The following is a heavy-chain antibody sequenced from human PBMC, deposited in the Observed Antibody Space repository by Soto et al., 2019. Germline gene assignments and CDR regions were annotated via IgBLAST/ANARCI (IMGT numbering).Heavy chain of an antibody. D-gene: IGHD1-1*01. V-gene: IGHV1-18*01. Sequence: QVHLVQSGAEVKKPGASVKVSCKASGYTFTSYSITWVRQAPGQGLEWMGWISAHNGNTDYAQKLQGRVIVTRDTSTSTAYMELRSLISDDTAVYYCARGRYADYWGQGALVTVSS. CDR3: ARGRYADY. CDR2: ISAHNGNT. J-gene: IGHJ4*02. CDR1: GYTFTSYS.